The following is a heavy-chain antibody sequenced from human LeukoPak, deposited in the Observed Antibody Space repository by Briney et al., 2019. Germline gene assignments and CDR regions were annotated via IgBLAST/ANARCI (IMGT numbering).Heavy chain of an antibody. CDR2: ISGSSGII. Sequence: GGSLRLSCVASGFTFNTYTMNWVRQAPGKGLEWVSYISGSSGIIDYADSVKGRFTVSRDNSKNTLYLQMNSLRAEDTAVYYCARGGDTSLFDYWGQGTLVTVSS. CDR1: GFTFNTYT. V-gene: IGHV3-48*01. CDR3: ARGGDTSLFDY. D-gene: IGHD2-21*02. J-gene: IGHJ4*02.